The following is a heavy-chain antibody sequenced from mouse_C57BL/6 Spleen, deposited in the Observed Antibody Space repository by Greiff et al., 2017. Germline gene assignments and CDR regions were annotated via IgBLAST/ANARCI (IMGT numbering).Heavy chain of an antibody. CDR1: GYTFTSYW. J-gene: IGHJ3*01. V-gene: IGHV1-50*01. CDR3: ARGGSGYFAY. D-gene: IGHD3-2*02. CDR2: IDPSDSYT. Sequence: VQLQQPGAELVKPGASVKLSCKASGYTFTSYWMQWVKQRPGQGLEWIGEIDPSDSYTNYNQKFKGKATLTVDTSSSTAYMQLSSLTSEDSAVYYCARGGSGYFAYWGQGTLVTVSA.